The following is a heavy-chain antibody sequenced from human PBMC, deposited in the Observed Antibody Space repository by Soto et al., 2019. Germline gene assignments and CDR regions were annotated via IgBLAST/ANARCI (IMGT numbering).Heavy chain of an antibody. J-gene: IGHJ6*03. D-gene: IGHD6-13*01. Sequence: PSETLSLTCTVSGGSISSYYWSWIRQPPGKGLEWIGYLHYGGNTNYSPSLKSRVTISLDTSKTQFSLKLHSVTAADTAVYYCAREAXAAPGDFYYYYMDVWGKGTTVTVSS. CDR1: GGSISSYY. CDR2: LHYGGNT. V-gene: IGHV4-59*01. CDR3: AREAXAAPGDFYYYYMDV.